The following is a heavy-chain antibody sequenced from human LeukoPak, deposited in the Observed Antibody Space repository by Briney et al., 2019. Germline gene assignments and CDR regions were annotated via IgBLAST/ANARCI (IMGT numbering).Heavy chain of an antibody. J-gene: IGHJ4*02. Sequence: GGSLRLSCAASGFIFSTYVMSWARQAPGKGLEWVSSLTATGAGTYYADSVKGRFTISRDNAKNSLYLQMNSLRAEDTALYYCARAIRSIAAAGSDYWGQGTLVTVSS. CDR2: LTATGAGT. V-gene: IGHV3-20*04. CDR1: GFIFSTYV. CDR3: ARAIRSIAAAGSDY. D-gene: IGHD6-13*01.